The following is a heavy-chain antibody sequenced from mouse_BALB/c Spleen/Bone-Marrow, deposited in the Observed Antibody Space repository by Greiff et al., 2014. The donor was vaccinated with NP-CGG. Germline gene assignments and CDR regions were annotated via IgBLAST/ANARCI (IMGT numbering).Heavy chain of an antibody. V-gene: IGHV1-9*01. J-gene: IGHJ3*01. Sequence: QVQLQQPGTELMKPGASVKISCKATGYTFSSCWIEWVNQRPGHGLEWIGEILPGSGSTNYNEKFKGKATFTADTSSNTAYMQLSSLTSEDSAVYYCARRGHGFAWFAYWGQGTLVTVSA. CDR1: GYTFSSCW. CDR3: ARRGHGFAWFAY. CDR2: ILPGSGST. D-gene: IGHD1-2*01.